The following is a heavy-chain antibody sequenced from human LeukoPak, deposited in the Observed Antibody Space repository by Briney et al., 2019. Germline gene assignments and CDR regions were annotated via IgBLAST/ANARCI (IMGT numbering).Heavy chain of an antibody. D-gene: IGHD3-3*01. CDR2: IIPIFGTA. J-gene: IGHJ6*03. CDR1: GGTFSSYA. CDR3: ARTTYYDFWSGRYSSSRVYYYMDV. V-gene: IGHV1-69*13. Sequence: ASVKVSCKASGGTFSSYAISWVRQAPGQGLEWMGGIIPIFGTANYAQKFQGRVTITADESTSTAYMELSSLRSEDTAVYYCARTTYYDFWSGRYSSSRVYYYMDVWGKGSTVTVSS.